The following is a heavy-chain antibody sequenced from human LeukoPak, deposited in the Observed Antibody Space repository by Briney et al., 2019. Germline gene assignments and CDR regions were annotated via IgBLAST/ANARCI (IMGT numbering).Heavy chain of an antibody. CDR1: GFTFSSYS. V-gene: IGHV3-21*04. Sequence: GGSLRLSCAASGFTFSSYSMNWVRQAPGKGLEWVSSIGSTSRYIYYADSVKGRFTISRDNDNNSVYLQMNSLRAEDTAVYFCARDCSSSAFDIWGHGTMVTVSS. CDR3: ARDCSSSAFDI. J-gene: IGHJ3*02. D-gene: IGHD2-15*01. CDR2: IGSTSRYI.